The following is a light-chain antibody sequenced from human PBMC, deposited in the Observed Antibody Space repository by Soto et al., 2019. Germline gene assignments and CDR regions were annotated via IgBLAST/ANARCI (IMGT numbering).Light chain of an antibody. CDR1: QRISSY. V-gene: IGKV1-39*01. Sequence: DIQMTQSPSSLSASEGDRVTITCRASQRISSYLNWYQQKPGKAPELLIYAASTLQSGVPSRFSGSGTGTDFTLTINCLQSEDFAAYYCQQYYSYPLTFGGGTKV. J-gene: IGKJ4*01. CDR3: QQYYSYPLT. CDR2: AAS.